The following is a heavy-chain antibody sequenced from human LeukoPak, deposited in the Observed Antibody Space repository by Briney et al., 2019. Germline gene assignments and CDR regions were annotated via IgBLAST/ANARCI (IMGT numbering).Heavy chain of an antibody. J-gene: IGHJ4*02. D-gene: IGHD2-15*01. CDR3: ARDYWDIVVVVAAGAVDY. V-gene: IGHV1-46*01. Sequence: ASVKVSCKASGYTFTSYYMHWVRQAPGQGLEWMGIINPSGGSTSYAQKFQGRVTMTRDMSTSTVYMELSSLRSEDTAVYYCARDYWDIVVVVAAGAVDYWGQGTLVTVSS. CDR2: INPSGGST. CDR1: GYTFTSYY.